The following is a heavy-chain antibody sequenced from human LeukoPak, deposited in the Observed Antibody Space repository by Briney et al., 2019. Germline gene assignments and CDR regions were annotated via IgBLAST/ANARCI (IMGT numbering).Heavy chain of an antibody. V-gene: IGHV1-46*01. CDR1: GCTFTSYY. J-gene: IGHJ6*03. Sequence: ASVKVSCKASGCTFTSYYMHWVRQAPGQGLEWMGIINPSGGSTSYAQKFQGRVTMTRDTSTSTVYMELSSLRSEDTAVYYCVATVTTSGYYYYYMDVWGKGTTVTVSS. CDR3: VATVTTSGYYYYYMDV. CDR2: INPSGGST. D-gene: IGHD4-11*01.